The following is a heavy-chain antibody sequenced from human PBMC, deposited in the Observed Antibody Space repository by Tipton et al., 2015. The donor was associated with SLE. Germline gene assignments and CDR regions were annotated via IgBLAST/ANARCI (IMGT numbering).Heavy chain of an antibody. CDR1: GGSFSDYT. CDR3: ARVGYCTGGVCPPYFDY. D-gene: IGHD2-8*02. CDR2: IILILGET. J-gene: IGHJ4*02. V-gene: IGHV1-69*09. Sequence: QLVQSGPEVKKPGSSVKVSCRASGGSFSDYTISWVRQAPGQGLEWMGRIILILGETDYAQKFQGRVTISADTSTSTIHMELISLTSDDTAVYYCARVGYCTGGVCPPYFDYWGQGSRITVSS.